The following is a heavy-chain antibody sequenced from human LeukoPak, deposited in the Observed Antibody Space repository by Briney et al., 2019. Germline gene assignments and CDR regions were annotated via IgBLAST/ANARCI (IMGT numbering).Heavy chain of an antibody. CDR2: TYRGGST. Sequence: PSETLSLTCSVSGASISTDGYSWSWIRQPPGKGLEWIGYTYRGGSTYIHPSLMSRVTISVDRTKNHVFLKMTSVTAADTAVYYCARDMSSSSSAYNNNLMNWFDPWGQGTLVTVSS. J-gene: IGHJ5*02. D-gene: IGHD5-12*01. CDR1: GASISTDGYS. V-gene: IGHV4-30-2*01. CDR3: ARDMSSSSSAYNNNLMNWFDP.